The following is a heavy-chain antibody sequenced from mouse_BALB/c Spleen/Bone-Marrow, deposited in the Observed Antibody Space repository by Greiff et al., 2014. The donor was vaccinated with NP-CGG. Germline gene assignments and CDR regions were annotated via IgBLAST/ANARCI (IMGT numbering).Heavy chain of an antibody. J-gene: IGHJ3*01. CDR1: GLNIKDTY. CDR3: ATYYYGSSWGFAY. D-gene: IGHD1-1*01. Sequence: DVKLQESGAELVKPGASVKLSCTASGLNIKDTYMHWVKQRPEQGLEWIGRIDPANGNTKYDPKFQGKATITADTSSNTAYLQLSSLTSEDTAVYYCATYYYGSSWGFAYWGQGTLVTVSA. CDR2: IDPANGNT. V-gene: IGHV14-3*02.